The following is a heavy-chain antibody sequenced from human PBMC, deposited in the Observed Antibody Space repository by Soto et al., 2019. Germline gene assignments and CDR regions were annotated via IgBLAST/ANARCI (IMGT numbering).Heavy chain of an antibody. J-gene: IGHJ4*02. V-gene: IGHV5-51*01. CDR1: GYSFSTYW. CDR3: ARHTNGYNPLDF. CDR2: IYPSDSDT. D-gene: IGHD5-12*01. Sequence: PGEXXKISXXGSGYSFSTYWIGWVRQMPGKGLEWMGIIYPSDSDTRYSPSFQGQVTISVDRSISTAYLQWSSLKASDTAVYYCARHTNGYNPLDFWGQGTLVTVSS.